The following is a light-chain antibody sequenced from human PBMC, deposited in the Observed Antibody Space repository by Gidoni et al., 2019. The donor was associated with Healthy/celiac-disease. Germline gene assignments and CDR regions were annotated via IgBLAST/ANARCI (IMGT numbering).Light chain of an antibody. V-gene: IGKV1-9*01. CDR3: QQLNSYPIT. Sequence: DIQLTQSPSFLSASVGDRVTITCRASQGISSYLAWYQQKPGKAPKLLIYAASTLQSGVPSRFSGSGSGTAFTLTISSLHPEDFATYYCQQLNSYPITFGQGTRLEIK. CDR2: AAS. CDR1: QGISSY. J-gene: IGKJ5*01.